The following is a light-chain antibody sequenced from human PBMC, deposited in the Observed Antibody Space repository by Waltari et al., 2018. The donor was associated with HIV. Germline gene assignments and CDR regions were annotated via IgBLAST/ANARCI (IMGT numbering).Light chain of an antibody. CDR1: SSDVGSYNR. CDR2: EVS. Sequence: QSALTQPPSVSGSPGQSVTISCTGTSSDVGSYNRVSWYQQFPGPAPKLLIHEVSNRPSGVPDRFSGSKSGNTASLTISGLQADDEADYYCSSYTTTSTLWVFGGGTKLTV. V-gene: IGLV2-18*02. J-gene: IGLJ3*02. CDR3: SSYTTTSTLWV.